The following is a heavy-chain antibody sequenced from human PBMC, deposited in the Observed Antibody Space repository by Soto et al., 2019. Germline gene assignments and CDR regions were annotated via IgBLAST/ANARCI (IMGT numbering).Heavy chain of an antibody. CDR2: INSDGSST. D-gene: IGHD3-3*01. CDR3: ASFDFWSGTFDY. V-gene: IGHV3-74*01. CDR1: GFTFSSYW. Sequence: GGSLRLSCAASGFTFSSYWMHWVRQAPGKGLVWVSRINSDGSSTSYADSVKGRFTISRDNAKSTLYLQMNSLRAEDTAVYYCASFDFWSGTFDYWGQGTLVTVSS. J-gene: IGHJ4*02.